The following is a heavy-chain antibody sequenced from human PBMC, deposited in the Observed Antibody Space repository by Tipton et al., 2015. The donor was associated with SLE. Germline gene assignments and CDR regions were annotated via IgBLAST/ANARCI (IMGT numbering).Heavy chain of an antibody. CDR1: GGSISSYF. Sequence: TLSLTCTVSGGSISSYFWSWIRQSPGKGLEWIGSIYYSGSTNYNPSLKSRVTISLDRSNNQFSLKVNSMTAADTAVYHCARGYYESNGYYSFDYWGLGALVTVSS. J-gene: IGHJ4*02. CDR2: IYYSGST. CDR3: ARGYYESNGYYSFDY. V-gene: IGHV4-59*12. D-gene: IGHD3-22*01.